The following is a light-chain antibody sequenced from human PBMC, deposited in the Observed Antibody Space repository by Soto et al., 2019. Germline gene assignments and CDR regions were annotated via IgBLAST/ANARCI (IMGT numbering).Light chain of an antibody. J-gene: IGKJ4*01. CDR3: QQYKSFSLT. V-gene: IGKV1-5*03. CDR1: QSINSW. Sequence: DIQMTQSPSTLSASVGDRVTITCRASQSINSWLAWYQQKPGKAPKLLIYKTSNLESGVPSRFSGSGSGTESSLTISSLQPDDFATYYCQQYKSFSLTFGGGTRVEVK. CDR2: KTS.